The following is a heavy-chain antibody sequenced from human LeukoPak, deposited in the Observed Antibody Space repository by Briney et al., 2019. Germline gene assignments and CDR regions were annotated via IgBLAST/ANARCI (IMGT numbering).Heavy chain of an antibody. CDR1: GFIFSSYA. D-gene: IGHD6-19*01. Sequence: PGGSLRLSCAASGFIFSSYAIHWVRQAPGKGLEWVADIRYYGNNKNYADSVKGRFTISRDTSKNTLYLQMSGLRAEDTAVYFCARESRSSGLFDYWGQGTLVTVSS. CDR2: IRYYGNNK. J-gene: IGHJ4*02. CDR3: ARESRSSGLFDY. V-gene: IGHV3-33*01.